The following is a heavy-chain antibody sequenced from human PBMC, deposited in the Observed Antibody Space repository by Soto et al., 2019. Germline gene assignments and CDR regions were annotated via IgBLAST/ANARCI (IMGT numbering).Heavy chain of an antibody. J-gene: IGHJ2*01. CDR2: IIPILGIA. V-gene: IGHV1-69*02. CDR3: ARGGRDNSSGYYWYFDL. CDR1: GGTFSSYT. D-gene: IGHD3-22*01. Sequence: QVQLVQSGAEVKKPGSSVKVSCKASGGTFSSYTISWVRQAPGQGLEWMGRIIPILGIANYAQKFQGRVTITADKSTSTAYMELSSLRSEDTAVYYCARGGRDNSSGYYWYFDLWGRGTLVTVSS.